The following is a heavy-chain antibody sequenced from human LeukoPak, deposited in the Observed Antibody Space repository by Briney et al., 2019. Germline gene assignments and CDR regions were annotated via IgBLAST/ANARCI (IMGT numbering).Heavy chain of an antibody. CDR1: GFAFSSYA. CDR3: ARQSGSYDY. Sequence: GGSLRLSCAASGFAFSSYALSWVRQAPGKGLEWVSTISGNGDSTYYADSVKGRFTISRDNAKNSLYLQMNSLRAEDTAVYYCARQSGSYDYWGQGTLVTVSS. D-gene: IGHD1-26*01. V-gene: IGHV3-23*01. CDR2: ISGNGDST. J-gene: IGHJ4*02.